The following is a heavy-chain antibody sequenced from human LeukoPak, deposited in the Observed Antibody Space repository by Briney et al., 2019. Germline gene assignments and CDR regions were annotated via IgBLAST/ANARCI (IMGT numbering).Heavy chain of an antibody. CDR3: ARHYYGSGSYYFDPNWFDP. CDR1: GYSFTSYW. CDR2: IYPCDSDT. J-gene: IGHJ5*02. D-gene: IGHD3-10*01. Sequence: GESLKISCKGSGYSFTSYWIGWVRQMPGKGLEWMGIIYPCDSDTRYSPSFQGQVTITADKSISTAYLQWSSLKASDTAMYYCARHYYGSGSYYFDPNWFDPWGQGTLVTVSS. V-gene: IGHV5-51*01.